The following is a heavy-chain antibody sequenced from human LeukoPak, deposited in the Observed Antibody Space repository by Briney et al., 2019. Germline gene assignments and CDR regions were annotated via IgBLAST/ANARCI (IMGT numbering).Heavy chain of an antibody. D-gene: IGHD6-19*01. CDR3: AKDAGAVAGQVPSDY. J-gene: IGHJ4*02. CDR2: IRYDGSNK. V-gene: IGHV3-30*02. CDR1: GFTFSSYG. Sequence: GGSLRLSCAASGFTFSSYGMHWVRQAPGKGLEWVAFIRYDGSNKYYADSVKGRFTISRDNSKNTLYLQMNSLRAEDTAVYYCAKDAGAVAGQVPSDYWGQGTLVTVSS.